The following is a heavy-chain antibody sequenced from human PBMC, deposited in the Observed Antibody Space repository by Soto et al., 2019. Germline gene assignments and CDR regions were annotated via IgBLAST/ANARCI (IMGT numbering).Heavy chain of an antibody. Sequence: PGGSLRLSCSASGSTFSSYAMHWVRQAPGKGLEYVSAISSNGGSTYYADSVKGRFTISRDNSKNTLYLQMSSLRAEDTAVYYCVKDVSVDTAMVTNYFDYWGQGTLVTVSS. CDR3: VKDVSVDTAMVTNYFDY. CDR1: GSTFSSYA. V-gene: IGHV3-64D*08. CDR2: ISSNGGST. J-gene: IGHJ4*02. D-gene: IGHD5-18*01.